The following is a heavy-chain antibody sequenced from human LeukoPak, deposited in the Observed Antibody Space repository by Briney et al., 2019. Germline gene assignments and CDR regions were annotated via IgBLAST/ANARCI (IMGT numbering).Heavy chain of an antibody. CDR2: LSGSGITT. J-gene: IGHJ4*02. V-gene: IGHV3-23*01. Sequence: PGGSLRLSCAASGFTFSNSAMSWVRQAPGKGLEWVSTLSGSGITTYYADSVKGRFTISRDNSKNTLYLQMNSLRAEDTAVYYCARDGGSSSYWGQGTLVTVSS. CDR1: GFTFSNSA. CDR3: ARDGGSSSY. D-gene: IGHD6-6*01.